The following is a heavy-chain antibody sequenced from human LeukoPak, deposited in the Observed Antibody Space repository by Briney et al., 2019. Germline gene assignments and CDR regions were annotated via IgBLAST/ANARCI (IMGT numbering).Heavy chain of an antibody. V-gene: IGHV3-7*05. CDR1: GFTFSSYW. J-gene: IGHJ4*02. D-gene: IGHD5-12*01. CDR3: ARYDALVATGSFDY. Sequence: GGSLRLSCAASGFTFSSYWMSWVRQAPGKGLEWVANTKEDGSEKYYVDSVKGRFTISRDNAKNSLYLQMNSLRAEDTAVYYCARYDALVATGSFDYWGQGTLVTVSS. CDR2: TKEDGSEK.